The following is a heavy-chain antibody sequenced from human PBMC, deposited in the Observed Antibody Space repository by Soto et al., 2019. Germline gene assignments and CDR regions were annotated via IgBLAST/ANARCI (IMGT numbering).Heavy chain of an antibody. D-gene: IGHD6-19*01. Sequence: SETLSLTCSVSGGSISTDGYYWSWIRQLPGKGLEWIGYIYYSGSTYYNPSLKSRVTISVDTSKNQFSLKLSSVTAADTAVYYCARDRAGIAVAGYGMDVWGQGTTVTVSS. V-gene: IGHV4-31*03. J-gene: IGHJ6*02. CDR1: GGSISTDGYY. CDR2: IYYSGST. CDR3: ARDRAGIAVAGYGMDV.